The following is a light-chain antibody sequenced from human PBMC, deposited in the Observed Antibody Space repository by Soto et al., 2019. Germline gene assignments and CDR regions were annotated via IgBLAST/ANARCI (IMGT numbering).Light chain of an antibody. V-gene: IGKV3-15*01. CDR2: GAS. Sequence: EIGMTQSPATLSVSPGERATLSCRASHSLSSNLAWYQQKPGQAPSLLIYGASTRATGIPARFSGSGSGTEFTRTISSLQSEDFAVYCCQQYNNWPPTFGQGTNVDIK. CDR3: QQYNNWPPT. CDR1: HSLSSN. J-gene: IGKJ1*01.